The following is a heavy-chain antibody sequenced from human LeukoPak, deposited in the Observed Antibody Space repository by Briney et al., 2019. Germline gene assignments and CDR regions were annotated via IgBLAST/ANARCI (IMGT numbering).Heavy chain of an antibody. J-gene: IGHJ5*02. CDR2: IYYDGST. V-gene: IGHV4-39*07. D-gene: IGHD3-10*01. CDR3: ARGYYLNWFDP. CDR1: GGSISRSSDY. Sequence: SEILSLTCSVSGGSISRSSDYWGWIRQSPGEGLEWIGTIYYDGSTYYNPSLKSRVTISMDTSKNQFSLNLSSVTAADTAVYYCARGYYLNWFDPWGQGTLVTVSS.